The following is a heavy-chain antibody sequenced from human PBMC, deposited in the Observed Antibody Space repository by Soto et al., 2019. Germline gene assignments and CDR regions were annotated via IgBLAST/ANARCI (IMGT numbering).Heavy chain of an antibody. CDR1: GFTFSDYY. V-gene: IGHV3-11*01. CDR2: ISSSGSTI. CDR3: ARDNLWSGYYYFDY. J-gene: IGHJ4*02. D-gene: IGHD3-3*01. Sequence: GESLKISCAASGFTFSDYYMSWIRQAPGKGLEWVSYISSSGSTIYYADSVKGRFTISRDNAKNSLYLQMNSLRAEDTAVYYCARDNLWSGYYYFDYWGQGTLVTVSS.